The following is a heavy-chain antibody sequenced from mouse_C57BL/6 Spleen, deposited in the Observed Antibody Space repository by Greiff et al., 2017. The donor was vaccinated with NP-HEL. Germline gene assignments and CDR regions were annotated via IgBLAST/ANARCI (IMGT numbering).Heavy chain of an antibody. Sequence: EVKLVESGGGLVKPGGSLKLSCAASGFTFSDYGMHWVRQAPEKGLEWVAYISSGSSTIYYADTVKGRFTISRGNAKNTLFLQMTSLRSEDTAMYYCANFMNYAMDYWGQGTSVTVSS. CDR1: GFTFSDYG. D-gene: IGHD1-1*01. J-gene: IGHJ4*01. V-gene: IGHV5-17*01. CDR2: ISSGSSTI. CDR3: ANFMNYAMDY.